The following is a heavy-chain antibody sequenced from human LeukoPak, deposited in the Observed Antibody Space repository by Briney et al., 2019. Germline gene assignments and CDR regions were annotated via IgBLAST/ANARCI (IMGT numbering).Heavy chain of an antibody. J-gene: IGHJ4*02. V-gene: IGHV3-49*03. Sequence: PGRSLRLSCTASGFTFGDYAMSWFRQAPGKGLEWVGFIRSKAYGGTTEYAASVKGRFTISRDDSKSIAHLQMNSLKTEDTAVYYCTRYGDYDRMDYWGQGTLVTVSS. CDR1: GFTFGDYA. CDR3: TRYGDYDRMDY. D-gene: IGHD4-17*01. CDR2: IRSKAYGGTT.